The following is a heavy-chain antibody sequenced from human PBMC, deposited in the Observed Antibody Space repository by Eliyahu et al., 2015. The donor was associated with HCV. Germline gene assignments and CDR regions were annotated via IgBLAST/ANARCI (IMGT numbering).Heavy chain of an antibody. D-gene: IGHD3-10*01. CDR1: GYTFYNYG. Sequence: QVQLVQSGGEVKKPGASVKVSCKTSGYTFYNYGVTWVRQAPGQGLEWMGWINVFNRNTMYASKFQGRVTLTTDTSTSTAYLEVKSLRSDDTAVYYCARISGSGLDAFDMWGQGTLVIVSS. CDR3: ARISGSGLDAFDM. V-gene: IGHV1-18*01. J-gene: IGHJ3*02. CDR2: INVFNRNT.